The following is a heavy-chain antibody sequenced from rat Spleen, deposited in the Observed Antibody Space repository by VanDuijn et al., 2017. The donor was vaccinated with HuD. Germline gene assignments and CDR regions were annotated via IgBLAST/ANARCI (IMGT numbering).Heavy chain of an antibody. Sequence: EVQLVESDGGLVQPGRSLKLSCAASGFIFSDYYVAWVRQAPTKGLEWVASISYDGTATYYRDSVKGRFTLSRDNAKSTLYLKMGSLRSEDTATYXXXTYXDYAXXPFAYWXRGALVTVSS. D-gene: IGHD1-6*01. CDR2: ISYDGTAT. CDR1: GFIFSDYY. V-gene: IGHV5-20*01. CDR3: XTYXDYAXXPFAY. J-gene: IGHJ3*01.